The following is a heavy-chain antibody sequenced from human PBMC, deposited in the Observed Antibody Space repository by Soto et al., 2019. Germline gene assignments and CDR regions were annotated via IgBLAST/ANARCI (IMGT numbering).Heavy chain of an antibody. V-gene: IGHV3-30*18. J-gene: IGHJ6*02. CDR1: GFTFSSYG. CDR3: AKDLRFLEWPRGMDV. CDR2: ISYGGGNE. Sequence: QVQLVESGGGVVQPGRSLRLSCAASGFTFSSYGMHWVRQAPGKGLEWVAVISYGGGNEYYADSVKGRFTISRDNSKNTLYLQMNSLRAEDTAVYYCAKDLRFLEWPRGMDVWGQGTTVTVSS. D-gene: IGHD3-3*01.